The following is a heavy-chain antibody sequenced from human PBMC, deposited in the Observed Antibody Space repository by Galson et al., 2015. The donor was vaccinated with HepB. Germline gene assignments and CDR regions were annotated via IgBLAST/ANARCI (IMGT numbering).Heavy chain of an antibody. V-gene: IGHV1-8*01. CDR3: ARFIRPPSSGWYGYYYYGMDV. Sequence: SVKVSCKASGYTFTSYDINWVRQATGQGLEWMGWMNPNSGNTGYAQKFQGRVTMTRNTSISTAYMELSSLRSEDTAVYYCARFIRPPSSGWYGYYYYGMDVWGQGTTVTVSS. CDR2: MNPNSGNT. CDR1: GYTFTSYD. D-gene: IGHD6-19*01. J-gene: IGHJ6*02.